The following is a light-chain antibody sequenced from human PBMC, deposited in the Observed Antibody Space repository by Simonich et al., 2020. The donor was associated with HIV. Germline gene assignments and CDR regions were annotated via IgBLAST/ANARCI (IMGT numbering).Light chain of an antibody. J-gene: IGKJ1*01. CDR2: KVS. V-gene: IGKV2-30*02. CDR1: QSLVHSDGNTY. Sequence: DVVMTQSPLSLPVTLGQPASISCRSSQSLVHSDGNTYLNWFQQRPGQSPRRLIYKVSNRDSGVPDRFSGRGSGTDFTLKISRVEAEDVGVYYCMQGTPWTFGQGTKVEIK. CDR3: MQGTPWT.